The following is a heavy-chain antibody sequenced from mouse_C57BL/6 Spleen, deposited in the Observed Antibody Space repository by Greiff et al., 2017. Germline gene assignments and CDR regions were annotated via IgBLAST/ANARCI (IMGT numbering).Heavy chain of an antibody. CDR3: ARSGYGNYSY. V-gene: IGHV1-50*01. D-gene: IGHD2-1*01. CDR2: IDPSDSYT. Sequence: QVQLQQPGAELVKPGASVKLSCKASGYTFTSYWMQWVKQRPGQGLEWIGEIDPSDSYTNYNQKFKGKATLTVDTSSSTAYMQLSSLTSEDAAVYYCARSGYGNYSYWGQGTTLTVSS. J-gene: IGHJ2*01. CDR1: GYTFTSYW.